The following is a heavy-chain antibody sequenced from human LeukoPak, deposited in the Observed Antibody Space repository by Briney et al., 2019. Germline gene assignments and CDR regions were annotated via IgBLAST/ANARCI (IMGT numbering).Heavy chain of an antibody. Sequence: GGSLRLSCAASGFTFSSYAMTWVRQAPGKGLEWVANIKHDGSDQYYVDSVKGRFTISRDNAKSSLYLQMSSLRAEDTAVYYCVKGGWVHLLDYWGQGTLVTVSS. J-gene: IGHJ4*02. CDR2: IKHDGSDQ. CDR3: VKGGWVHLLDY. D-gene: IGHD1-1*01. V-gene: IGHV3-7*01. CDR1: GFTFSSYA.